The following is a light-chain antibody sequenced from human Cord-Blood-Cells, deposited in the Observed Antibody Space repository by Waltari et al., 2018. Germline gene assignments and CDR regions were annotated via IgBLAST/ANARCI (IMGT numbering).Light chain of an antibody. CDR1: SSAVGGYNY. CDR2: DVS. CDR3: CSYAGSYTSYV. Sequence: QSALTQPRSVSGSPGQSATISCTGTSSAVGGYNYVSWYQQHPGKAPKLMIYDVSKRPSGVPDHFSGSKSGNTASLTISGLQAEDEADYYCCSYAGSYTSYVFGTGTKVTVL. J-gene: IGLJ1*01. V-gene: IGLV2-11*01.